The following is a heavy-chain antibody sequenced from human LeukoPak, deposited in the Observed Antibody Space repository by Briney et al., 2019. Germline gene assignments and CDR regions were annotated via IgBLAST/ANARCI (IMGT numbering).Heavy chain of an antibody. CDR2: INHSGST. CDR1: GGSFSGYY. CDR3: ARISSLVTFDY. D-gene: IGHD3-9*01. Sequence: SETLSLTCAVYGGSFSGYYWSWIRQPPGKGLEWIGEINHSGSTNYNPSLKSRVTISVDKSKNQFSLKLSSVTAADTAVYYCARISSLVTFDYWGQGTLVTVSS. V-gene: IGHV4-34*01. J-gene: IGHJ4*02.